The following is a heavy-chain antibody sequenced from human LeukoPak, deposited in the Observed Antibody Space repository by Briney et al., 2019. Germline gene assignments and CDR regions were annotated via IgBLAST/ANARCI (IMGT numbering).Heavy chain of an antibody. Sequence: PGGSLRLSCAASGFTSSNVYMSWVRQAPGKGLEWVGRIKRKTDGGTTDYAAPAKGRFTISRDDSKNTLYLQMNSLKTEDTAVYYCTTRDYYGSGNNFDYWGQGTLVTVSS. V-gene: IGHV3-15*01. CDR2: IKRKTDGGTT. D-gene: IGHD3-10*01. J-gene: IGHJ4*02. CDR1: GFTSSNVY. CDR3: TTRDYYGSGNNFDY.